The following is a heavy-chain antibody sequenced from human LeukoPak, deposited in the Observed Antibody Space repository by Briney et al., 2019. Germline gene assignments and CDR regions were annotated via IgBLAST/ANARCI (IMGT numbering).Heavy chain of an antibody. CDR2: INPSGGST. CDR3: ARDSRMGYSYGTFNY. D-gene: IGHD5-18*01. J-gene: IGHJ4*02. CDR1: GYTFTSYY. V-gene: IGHV1-46*01. Sequence: ASVKVSCKASGYTFTSYYMHWVRQAPGQGLEWMGIINPSGGSTSYAQKFQGRVTMTRDTSTSTVYMELSSLRSEDTAVYYCARDSRMGYSYGTFNYWGQGTLVTVSS.